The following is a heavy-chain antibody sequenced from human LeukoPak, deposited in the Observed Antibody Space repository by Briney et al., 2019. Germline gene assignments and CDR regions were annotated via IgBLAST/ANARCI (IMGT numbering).Heavy chain of an antibody. D-gene: IGHD1-26*01. V-gene: IGHV1-2*02. CDR2: ISPNSGGT. CDR1: GYTFTAYY. J-gene: IGHJ4*02. CDR3: ARDSSGSYLDY. Sequence: GASVRVSCRASGYTFTAYYLHWVRQAPGQGLEWMGWISPNSGGTHYAQKFQGRVTMTRDTSISTAYMELSRLRSDDTAVFYCARDSSGSYLDYWGQGTLVTVSS.